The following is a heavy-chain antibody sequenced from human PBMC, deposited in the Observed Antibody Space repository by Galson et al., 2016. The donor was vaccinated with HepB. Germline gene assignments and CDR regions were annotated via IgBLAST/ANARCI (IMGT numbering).Heavy chain of an antibody. Sequence: SLRLSCAASGFTFSDGYISWIRQTPGKGLEWISYFSLGGSTVYYADSVKGRFTVSRANGENSVFPQMNSLRAEDTAVYYCARVDTYYDSSGYPDYWGQGTLVTVSS. D-gene: IGHD3-22*01. J-gene: IGHJ4*02. CDR2: FSLGGSTV. V-gene: IGHV3-11*01. CDR1: GFTFSDGY. CDR3: ARVDTYYDSSGYPDY.